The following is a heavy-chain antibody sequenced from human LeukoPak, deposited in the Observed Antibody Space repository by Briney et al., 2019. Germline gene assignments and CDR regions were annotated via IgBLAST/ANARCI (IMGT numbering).Heavy chain of an antibody. D-gene: IGHD1-26*01. CDR2: ISYDGSYK. CDR1: GFTFSTYG. J-gene: IGHJ4*02. Sequence: GGSLRLSCAASGFTFSTYGMHWVRQAPGKGLEWVAVISYDGSYKYYADSVKGRFTISRDNSKNTLYLQMNSLRAEDTAVYSCAKDKFLVGASSFDYWGQGTLVTVSS. V-gene: IGHV3-30*18. CDR3: AKDKFLVGASSFDY.